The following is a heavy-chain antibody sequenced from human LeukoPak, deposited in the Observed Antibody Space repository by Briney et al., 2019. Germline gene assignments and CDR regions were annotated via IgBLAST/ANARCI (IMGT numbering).Heavy chain of an antibody. D-gene: IGHD2-2*01. CDR1: GGSITSGGYY. CDR3: AREAGKEIVVTPAAREDLEGGAH. Sequence: SETLSLTCIVSGGSITSGGYYWSWIRQPPGKGLEWIGCIYHGGNTYYKPSLKSRVTMSLDRSKNQFSLKLTSVTAADTAVYYCAREAGKEIVVTPAAREDLEGGAHWGQGALVIVSP. J-gene: IGHJ4*02. CDR2: IYHGGNT. V-gene: IGHV4-30-2*01.